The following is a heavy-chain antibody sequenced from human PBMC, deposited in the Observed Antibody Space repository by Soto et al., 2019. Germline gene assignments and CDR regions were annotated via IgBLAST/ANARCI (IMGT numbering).Heavy chain of an antibody. Sequence: LRLSCAASGFTFSNYWMHWVRQVPGKGLVWVSRINSGGSSRTYADSVKGRFTISRDNAKNTLYLQMNSLGAEDTAVYYCARDPAPSGWYDYWGQGTLVTVSS. CDR1: GFTFSNYW. J-gene: IGHJ4*02. V-gene: IGHV3-74*01. CDR3: ARDPAPSGWYDY. CDR2: INSGGSSR. D-gene: IGHD6-19*01.